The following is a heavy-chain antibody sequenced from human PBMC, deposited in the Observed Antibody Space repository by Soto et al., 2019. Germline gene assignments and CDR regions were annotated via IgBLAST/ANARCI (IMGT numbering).Heavy chain of an antibody. CDR3: ARDNDSSGYYHDAFDI. V-gene: IGHV3-33*01. J-gene: IGHJ3*02. D-gene: IGHD3-22*01. CDR2: IWYDGSNK. Sequence: QVQLVESGGGVVQPGRSLRLSCAASGFTFSSYGMHWVRQAPGKGLEWVAVIWYDGSNKYYADSVKGRFTISRDNSKNTLYLQKNSLRAEDAAVYYCARDNDSSGYYHDAFDIWGQGTMVSVSS. CDR1: GFTFSSYG.